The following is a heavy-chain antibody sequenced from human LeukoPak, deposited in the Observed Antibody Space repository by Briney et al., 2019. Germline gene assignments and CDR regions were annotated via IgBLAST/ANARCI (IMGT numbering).Heavy chain of an antibody. Sequence: ASVTVSCKASGYTFTRYDINWVRQAPGQGLEWMGWITAYNGNTKYVQKFQDRVTMTTDTSTSTAYMELRRLRSDDTAVYYCAREAAAAVYFDHWGQGTLVTVSS. J-gene: IGHJ4*02. V-gene: IGHV1-18*01. CDR2: ITAYNGNT. CDR3: AREAAAAVYFDH. D-gene: IGHD6-13*01. CDR1: GYTFTRYD.